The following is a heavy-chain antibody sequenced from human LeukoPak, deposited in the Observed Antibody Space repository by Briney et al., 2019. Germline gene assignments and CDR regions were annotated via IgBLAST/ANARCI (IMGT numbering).Heavy chain of an antibody. D-gene: IGHD5-12*01. Sequence: TGGSLRLSCAASGFTFSSYAMSWVRQASGKGLEWVSVIYSGGSTYYADSVKGRFTIPRDNSKNTLYLQMNSLRAEDTAVYYCARAVRSGYDLNYFDYWGQGTLVTVSS. CDR2: IYSGGST. J-gene: IGHJ4*02. V-gene: IGHV3-53*01. CDR3: ARAVRSGYDLNYFDY. CDR1: GFTFSSYA.